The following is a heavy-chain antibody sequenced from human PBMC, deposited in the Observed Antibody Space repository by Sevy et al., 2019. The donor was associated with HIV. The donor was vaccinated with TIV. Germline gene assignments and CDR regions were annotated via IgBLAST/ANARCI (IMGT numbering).Heavy chain of an antibody. CDR2: IYYSGST. CDR1: GGSISSGDYY. Sequence: SETLSLTCTVSGGSISSGDYYWSWIRQPPGKGLEWIGYIYYSGSTYYNPSLKSRVTISVDTSKNQFSLKLSSVTAADTAVYYCARDLGPTHDYGDYEWNWFDPWGQGTLVTVSS. D-gene: IGHD4-17*01. V-gene: IGHV4-30-4*01. J-gene: IGHJ5*02. CDR3: ARDLGPTHDYGDYEWNWFDP.